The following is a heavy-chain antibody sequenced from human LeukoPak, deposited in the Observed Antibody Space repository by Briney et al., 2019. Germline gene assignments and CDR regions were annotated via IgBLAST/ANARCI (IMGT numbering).Heavy chain of an antibody. CDR1: GFTFSNYE. Sequence: PGGSRRLSCAASGFTFSNYEMNWARQAPGKGLEWVAVISYDGSNKYYADSVKGRFTISRDNSKNTLYLQMNSLRAEDTAVYYCAKGYYDILTGYYEGFDYWGQGTLVTVSP. CDR3: AKGYYDILTGYYEGFDY. CDR2: ISYDGSNK. V-gene: IGHV3-30*18. J-gene: IGHJ4*02. D-gene: IGHD3-9*01.